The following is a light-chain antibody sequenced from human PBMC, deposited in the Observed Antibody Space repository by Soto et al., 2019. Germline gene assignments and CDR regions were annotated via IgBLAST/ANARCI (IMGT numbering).Light chain of an antibody. CDR3: QYYDSSLSAM. CDR2: GNS. V-gene: IGLV1-40*01. Sequence: QSVLTQPPSVSGAPGQRVTISCTGSSSNIGAGYDVHWYQQLPGTAPKLLIYGNSNRPSGVPDRFSGSKSGTSASLAITGLQAEDEADYYCQYYDSSLSAMVGGGTKLTVL. CDR1: SSNIGAGYD. J-gene: IGLJ2*01.